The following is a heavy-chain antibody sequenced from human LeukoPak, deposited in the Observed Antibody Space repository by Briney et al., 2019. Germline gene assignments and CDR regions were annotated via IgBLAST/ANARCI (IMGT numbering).Heavy chain of an antibody. V-gene: IGHV3-48*03. J-gene: IGHJ6*04. CDR2: ISSSGSTI. CDR3: AELGITIIGGV. CDR1: GFTFSSYE. D-gene: IGHD3-10*01. Sequence: GGSLRLSCAASGFTFSSYEMNWVRQAPGKGLEWVSYISSSGSTIYYADSVKGRFTISRDNAKNSLYLQINSLRAEDTAVYYWAELGITIIGGVWGKGTTVTISS.